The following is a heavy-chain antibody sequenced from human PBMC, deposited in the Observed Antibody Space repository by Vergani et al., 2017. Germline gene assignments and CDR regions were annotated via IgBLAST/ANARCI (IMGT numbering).Heavy chain of an antibody. CDR3: ARGPKYLRYFDY. J-gene: IGHJ4*02. CDR2: INDSGIT. V-gene: IGHV4-34*01. CDR1: GGSFSDFY. D-gene: IGHD2/OR15-2a*01. Sequence: QVQLQQWGAGLLKPSETLSLTCGVYGGSFSDFYWIWIRQPPGKGLEWIGEINDSGITNYNPSLKSRVTISVYTSKNQFSLKLSSVTAADTAVYYCARGPKYLRYFDYWGQGTLVTVSS.